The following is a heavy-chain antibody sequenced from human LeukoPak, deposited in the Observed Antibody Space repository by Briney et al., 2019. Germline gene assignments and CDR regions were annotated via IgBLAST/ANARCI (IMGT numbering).Heavy chain of an antibody. Sequence: GSLRLSCAASGFTFSSHWMHWVRQAPGKGLEWVSGIIGSGDNTYYADSVKGRFTISRDNSKNTLYVQVNSLGTEDTAAYYCAKGSYYDSSGSFYFDYWGQGTLVTVSS. J-gene: IGHJ4*02. CDR3: AKGSYYDSSGSFYFDY. V-gene: IGHV3-23*01. CDR1: GFTFSSHW. D-gene: IGHD3-22*01. CDR2: IIGSGDNT.